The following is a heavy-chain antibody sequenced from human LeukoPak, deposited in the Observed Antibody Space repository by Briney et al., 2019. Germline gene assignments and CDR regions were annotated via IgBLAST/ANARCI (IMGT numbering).Heavy chain of an antibody. CDR3: ARGRGLPVRPPNEGFLDY. CDR1: GFTFSSHT. D-gene: IGHD6-6*01. Sequence: AGGSLRLSCAASGFTFSSHTMSWVRQAPGKGLEWVSGISGSGVNTYYANSVKGRFTISRDKFMNTLYLQMNSLRAEDTAVYCCARGRGLPVRPPNEGFLDYWGRGTLVTVSS. CDR2: ISGSGVNT. V-gene: IGHV3-23*01. J-gene: IGHJ4*02.